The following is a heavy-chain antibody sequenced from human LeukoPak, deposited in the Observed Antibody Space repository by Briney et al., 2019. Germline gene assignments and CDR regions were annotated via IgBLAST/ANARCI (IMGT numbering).Heavy chain of an antibody. D-gene: IGHD6-13*01. Sequence: GGSLRLSCAASGFTFSSYGMHWVRQAPGKGLEWVAVIWYDGSNKYYADSVKGRFTISRDNSKNTLYLQMNGLRAEDTAVYYCAKDRGVYGHGNWFDPWGQGTLVTVSS. J-gene: IGHJ5*02. V-gene: IGHV3-33*06. CDR3: AKDRGVYGHGNWFDP. CDR2: IWYDGSNK. CDR1: GFTFSSYG.